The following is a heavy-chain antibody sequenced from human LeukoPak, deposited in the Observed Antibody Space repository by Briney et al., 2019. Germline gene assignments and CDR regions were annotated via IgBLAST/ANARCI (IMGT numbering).Heavy chain of an antibody. D-gene: IGHD5-12*01. V-gene: IGHV3-48*03. CDR1: RFTFSSYE. CDR3: ATVQYSGYDDAFDI. J-gene: IGHJ3*02. CDR2: ISSSGSTI. Sequence: GGSLRLSCVASRFTFSSYEMNWVRQAPGKGLEWVSYISSSGSTIYYADSVKSRFTIYRDNDKNSLYLQMNSLRAEDTAVYYCATVQYSGYDDAFDIWGQGTMVTVSS.